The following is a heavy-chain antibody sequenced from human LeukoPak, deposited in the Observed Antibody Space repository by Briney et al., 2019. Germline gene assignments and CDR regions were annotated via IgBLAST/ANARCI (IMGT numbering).Heavy chain of an antibody. V-gene: IGHV3-21*01. J-gene: IGHJ5*02. CDR1: GFTFSSYS. CDR2: ISSSSNFV. Sequence: GGSLRLSCAASGFTFSSYSMNWVRQAPGKGLEWVSSISSSSNFVFYADSVKGRFTISRDNAKNSLFLQMNSLRAEDTAVYCCASLPYCSGGSCHAEGFDPWGQGTLVTVSS. CDR3: ASLPYCSGGSCHAEGFDP. D-gene: IGHD2-15*01.